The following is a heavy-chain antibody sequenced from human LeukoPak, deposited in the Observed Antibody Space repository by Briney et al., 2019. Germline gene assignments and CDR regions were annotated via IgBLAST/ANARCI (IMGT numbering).Heavy chain of an antibody. D-gene: IGHD7-27*01. Sequence: SVKVSCKASGGTFSSYAISWVRQAPGQGLEWMGGIIPIFGTANYAQKFQGRVTITADESTSTAYMELSCLRSEDTAVYYCARGPGEEEPDAFDIWGQGTMVTVSS. V-gene: IGHV1-69*13. CDR1: GGTFSSYA. CDR2: IIPIFGTA. CDR3: ARGPGEEEPDAFDI. J-gene: IGHJ3*02.